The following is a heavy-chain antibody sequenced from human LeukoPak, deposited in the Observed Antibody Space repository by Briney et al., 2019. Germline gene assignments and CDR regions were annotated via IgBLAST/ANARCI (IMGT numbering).Heavy chain of an antibody. CDR1: GYTFTDYA. J-gene: IGHJ4*02. CDR3: ARGLWAVAASYYFDY. Sequence: ASVKVSCKASGYTFTDYAIHWVRQAPGQRLEWMGWINAGNGDTNYAQKLQGRVTMTTDTSTSTAYMELRSLRSDDTAVYYCARGLWAVAASYYFDYWGQGTLVTVSS. V-gene: IGHV1-3*01. D-gene: IGHD6-19*01. CDR2: INAGNGDT.